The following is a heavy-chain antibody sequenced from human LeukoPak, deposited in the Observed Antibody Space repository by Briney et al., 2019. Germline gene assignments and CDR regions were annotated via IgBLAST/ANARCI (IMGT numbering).Heavy chain of an antibody. Sequence: GGSLRLSCAASEITFSSYAMSWVRQAPGKGLEWVSSISASGSLTYYADSVKGRFTISRDNSKSILFLQMNSLTVEDTAVYFWAKGWFGETLHGPHVYWGQGPLVTVSS. D-gene: IGHD3-10*01. CDR3: AKGWFGETLHGPHVY. V-gene: IGHV3-23*01. CDR2: ISASGSLT. CDR1: EITFSSYA. J-gene: IGHJ4*02.